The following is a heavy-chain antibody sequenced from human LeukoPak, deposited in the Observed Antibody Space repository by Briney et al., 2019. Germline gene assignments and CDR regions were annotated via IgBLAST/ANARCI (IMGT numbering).Heavy chain of an antibody. J-gene: IGHJ4*02. V-gene: IGHV3-74*01. CDR2: ISSDGSNT. CDR1: GFAFSAYE. Sequence: PGGSLRLSCVASGFAFSAYEMNWVRQAPGKGLVWVSRISSDGSNTAYADSVKGRFTISRDNARNTLFLQMSSLRAEDTAVYYCAKRGDGGAWYDYWGQGTLVIVSS. CDR3: AKRGDGGAWYDY. D-gene: IGHD6-19*01.